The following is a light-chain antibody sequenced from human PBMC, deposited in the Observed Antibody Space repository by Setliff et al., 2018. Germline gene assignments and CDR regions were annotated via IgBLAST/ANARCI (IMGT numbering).Light chain of an antibody. Sequence: QSALTQPRSVSGSPGQSVTISCTGTSSDVGGYNYVSWYQQHPGKAPKLMIYDVAKRPSGVPHRFSGSKSGNTASPTISGLQAEDEADYYCCSYAGSYTDVFGTGTKVTVL. CDR1: SSDVGGYNY. CDR2: DVA. V-gene: IGLV2-11*01. CDR3: CSYAGSYTDV. J-gene: IGLJ1*01.